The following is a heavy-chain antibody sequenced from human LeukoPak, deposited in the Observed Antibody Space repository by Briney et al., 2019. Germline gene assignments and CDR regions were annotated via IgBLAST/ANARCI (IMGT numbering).Heavy chain of an antibody. J-gene: IGHJ6*02. CDR2: INHSGST. CDR3: ARQGIAVAGEDYYYGMDV. D-gene: IGHD6-19*01. CDR1: GGSFSGYY. V-gene: IGHV4-34*01. Sequence: SETLSLTCAVYGGSFSGYYWSWIRQPPGKGLEWIGEINHSGSTNYNPSLKSRVIISVDTSKNQFSLKLSSVTAADTAVYYCARQGIAVAGEDYYYGMDVWGQGTTVTVSS.